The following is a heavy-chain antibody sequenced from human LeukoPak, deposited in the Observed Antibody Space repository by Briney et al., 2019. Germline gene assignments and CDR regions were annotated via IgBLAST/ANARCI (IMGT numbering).Heavy chain of an antibody. D-gene: IGHD1-1*01. CDR3: ARVGDWNELVY. CDR2: IYHSGST. J-gene: IGHJ4*02. Sequence: SETLSLTCTVSGGSISSYYWTWIRQPPGKGPEWIGYIYHSGSTNYNPSLKSRVAILVDTSKNQFSLRLSSVTTADTAVYYCARVGDWNELVYWGQGTLVTVSS. V-gene: IGHV4-59*01. CDR1: GGSISSYY.